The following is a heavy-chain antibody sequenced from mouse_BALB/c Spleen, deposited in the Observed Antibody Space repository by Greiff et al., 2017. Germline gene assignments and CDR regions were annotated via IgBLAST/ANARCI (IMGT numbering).Heavy chain of an antibody. CDR2: ISSGSSTI. V-gene: IGHV5-17*02. CDR1: GFTFSSFG. D-gene: IGHD2-4*01. Sequence: EVQLVESGGGLVQPRGSRKLSCAASGFTFSSFGMHWVRQAPEKGLEWVAYISSGSSTIYYADTVKGRFTISRDNPKNTLFLQMTSLRSEDTAMYYCARDFLYDYDEGDAMDYWGQGTSVTVSS. CDR3: ARDFLYDYDEGDAMDY. J-gene: IGHJ4*01.